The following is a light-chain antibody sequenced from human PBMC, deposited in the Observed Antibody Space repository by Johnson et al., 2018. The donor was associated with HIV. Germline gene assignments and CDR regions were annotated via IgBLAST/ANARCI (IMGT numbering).Light chain of an antibody. Sequence: QSVLTQPPSVSAAPGQKVTISCSGSSSNIGNNYVSWYQQLPGTAPKLLIYDNNKRPSGIPDRFSGSKSGTSATLGITGLQTGDEADYYCGTWESRLSDFDVFGTWTKVTVL. CDR2: DNN. CDR1: SSNIGNNY. CDR3: GTWESRLSDFDV. V-gene: IGLV1-51*01. J-gene: IGLJ1*01.